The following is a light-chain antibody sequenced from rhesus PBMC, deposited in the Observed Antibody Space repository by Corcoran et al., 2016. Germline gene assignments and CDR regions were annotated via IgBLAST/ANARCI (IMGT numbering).Light chain of an antibody. CDR3: QQYYGAPRT. CDR1: QSLLYSSNNKNY. Sequence: DIVMTQSPDSLAVSLGERVTINCKSSQSLLYSSNNKNYLAWYQQKPGQTPTLLIFWASTRESGVPNRLSGSGSGTDFTLTISGLKAEAVAVYYCQQYYGAPRTFGQGTKVEIK. CDR2: WAS. V-gene: IGKV4-1*01. J-gene: IGKJ1*01.